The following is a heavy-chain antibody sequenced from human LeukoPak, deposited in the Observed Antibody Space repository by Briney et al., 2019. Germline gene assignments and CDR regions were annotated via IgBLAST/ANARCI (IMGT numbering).Heavy chain of an antibody. V-gene: IGHV3-15*01. CDR2: IKSKAAGGTT. J-gene: IGHJ4*03. CDR3: IVGGSYYTY. CDR1: GFTFSNAW. D-gene: IGHD3-10*01. Sequence: GGCVRLSCAASGFTFSNAWMSWVRQAPGKGLEWVGRIKSKAAGGTTDYAAPVQGRFTISRDDSENTLYLQMNSLKTEDAAVYYCIVGGSYYTYWGQGTLGSVSS.